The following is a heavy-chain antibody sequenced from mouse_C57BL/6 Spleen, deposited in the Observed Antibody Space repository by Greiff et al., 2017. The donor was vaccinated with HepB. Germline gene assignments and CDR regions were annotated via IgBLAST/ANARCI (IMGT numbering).Heavy chain of an antibody. J-gene: IGHJ4*01. CDR1: GYTFTDYN. D-gene: IGHD1-1*01. Sequence: VQLKESGPELVKPGASVKIPCKASGYTFTDYNMDWVKQSHGKSLEWIGDINPNNGGTIYNQKFKGKATLTVDKSSSTAYMELRSLTSEDTAFYYCARGEYYGSSFPYAMDYWGQGTSVTVSS. CDR3: ARGEYYGSSFPYAMDY. CDR2: INPNNGGT. V-gene: IGHV1-18*01.